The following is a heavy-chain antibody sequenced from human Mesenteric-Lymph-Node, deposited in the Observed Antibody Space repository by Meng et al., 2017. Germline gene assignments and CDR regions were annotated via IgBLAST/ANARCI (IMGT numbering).Heavy chain of an antibody. CDR3: ARVSSGWDYFDY. J-gene: IGHJ4*02. CDR1: GGSVSSGGYY. Sequence: VRLHVTDPGRVKPAQTLSLTGTVSGGSVSSGGYYWTSIRQHPGKGLVWFGHIYYSGSTFYNPSLKRRVIISIDTSKNQFSLNLRSVTAADTAVYYCARVSSGWDYFDYWGQGTLVTVSS. V-gene: IGHV4-31*03. CDR2: IYYSGST. D-gene: IGHD6-19*01.